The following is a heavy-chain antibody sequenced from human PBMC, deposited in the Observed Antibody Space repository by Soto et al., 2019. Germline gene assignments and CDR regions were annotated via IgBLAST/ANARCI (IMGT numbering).Heavy chain of an antibody. J-gene: IGHJ4*02. D-gene: IGHD3-3*01. V-gene: IGHV1-69*13. CDR3: ARVRRYDSNKGYYFDY. Sequence: SVKVSCKASGGTFSSYAISWVRQAPGQGLEWMGGIIPIFGTANYAQKFQGRVTITADESTSTAYMELGSLRSEDTAVYYCARVRRYDSNKGYYFDYWGQGTLVTVSS. CDR1: GGTFSSYA. CDR2: IIPIFGTA.